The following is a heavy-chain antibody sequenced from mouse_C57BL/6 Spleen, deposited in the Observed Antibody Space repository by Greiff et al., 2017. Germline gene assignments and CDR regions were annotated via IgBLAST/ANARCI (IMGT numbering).Heavy chain of an antibody. CDR1: GFTFSSYG. Sequence: EVKLQESGGDLVKPGGSLKLSCAASGFTFSSYGMSWVRQTPDKRLEWVATISSGGSYTYYPDSVKGRFTISRDNAKNTLYLQMSSLKSEDTAMXYCAGGNYGFAYWGQGTLVTVSA. V-gene: IGHV5-6*01. CDR2: ISSGGSYT. CDR3: AGGNYGFAY. J-gene: IGHJ3*01. D-gene: IGHD2-1*01.